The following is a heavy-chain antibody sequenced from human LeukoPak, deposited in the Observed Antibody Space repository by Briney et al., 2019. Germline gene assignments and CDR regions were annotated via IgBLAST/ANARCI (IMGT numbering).Heavy chain of an antibody. CDR3: AREYVVTMVRGVMGAFDI. CDR1: GYTFTSYG. CDR2: ISAYNGNT. V-gene: IGHV1-18*01. J-gene: IGHJ3*02. D-gene: IGHD3-10*01. Sequence: GASVKVSCKASGYTFTSYGISWVRQAPGQGLEWMGWISAYNGNTNYAQKLQGRVTMTTDTSTSTAYMELRSLRSDDTAVYYCAREYVVTMVRGVMGAFDIWGQGTMVTVSS.